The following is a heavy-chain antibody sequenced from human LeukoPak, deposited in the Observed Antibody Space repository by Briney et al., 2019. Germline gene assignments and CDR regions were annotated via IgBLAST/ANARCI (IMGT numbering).Heavy chain of an antibody. V-gene: IGHV1-46*01. CDR3: ARYDDFWSGYYTGLGY. D-gene: IGHD3-3*01. CDR1: GYTFTSYY. J-gene: IGHJ4*02. CDR2: INPSGGST. Sequence: ASVKVSCKASGYTFTSYYMHWVRQAPGQGLEWMGIINPSGGSTRCAQKFQGRVTMTRDTSTSTAYMELRSLRSDDTAVYYCARYDDFWSGYYTGLGYWGQGTLVTVSS.